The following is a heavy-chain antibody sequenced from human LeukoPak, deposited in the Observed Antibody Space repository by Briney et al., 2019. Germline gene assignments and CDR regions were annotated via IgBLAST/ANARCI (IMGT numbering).Heavy chain of an antibody. CDR2: INAGNGNT. Sequence: ASVKVSCKASGYTFTSYAMHWVRQAPGQRLEWMGWINAGNGNTKYSQKFQGRVTITRDTSASTAYMELSSLRSEDTAVYYCARENRFLEWLSKSDAFDIWGQGTMVTVSS. V-gene: IGHV1-3*01. D-gene: IGHD3-3*01. CDR1: GYTFTSYA. J-gene: IGHJ3*02. CDR3: ARENRFLEWLSKSDAFDI.